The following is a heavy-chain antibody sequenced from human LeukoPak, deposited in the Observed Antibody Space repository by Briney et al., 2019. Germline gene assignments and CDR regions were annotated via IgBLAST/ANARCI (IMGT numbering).Heavy chain of an antibody. Sequence: GGSLRLSCAASGFTFSSYGMSWVRQAPGRGLEWVSVIYSGGSTYYADSVKGRFTISRDNSKNTLYLQMNGLRAEDTAVYYCARRGGPYSSSWLYDYWGQGTLVTVSS. V-gene: IGHV3-66*01. CDR3: ARRGGPYSSSWLYDY. CDR2: IYSGGST. J-gene: IGHJ4*02. CDR1: GFTFSSYG. D-gene: IGHD6-13*01.